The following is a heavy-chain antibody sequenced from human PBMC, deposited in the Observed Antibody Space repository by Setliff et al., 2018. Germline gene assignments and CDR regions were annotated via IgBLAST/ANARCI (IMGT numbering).Heavy chain of an antibody. D-gene: IGHD3-10*01. Sequence: SETLSLTCAVSGYSMSSGYYWGWFRQPPGKGLEWIGSIYHSGQTFYNPSLKSRLEMSVDTSKREFALRLSSVTAADTAVYYCARTSTYVLGSGSYWDRWFDPWSQGTLVTVSS. V-gene: IGHV4-38-2*01. CDR2: IYHSGQT. J-gene: IGHJ5*02. CDR3: ARTSTYVLGSGSYWDRWFDP. CDR1: GYSMSSGYY.